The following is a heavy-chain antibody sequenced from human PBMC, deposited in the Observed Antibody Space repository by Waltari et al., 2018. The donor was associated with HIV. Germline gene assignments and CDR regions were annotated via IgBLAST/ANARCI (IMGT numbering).Heavy chain of an antibody. Sequence: EVQLVQSGAEVKKPGESLKISCKGSGYSFTSYWIGWVRQMPGKGLEWMGIIYPGDSDTRYSPSFQGQVTISADKSISTAYLQWSSLKASDTAMYYCARPEGDYYDSEQAGAFDIWGQGTMVTVSS. D-gene: IGHD3-22*01. CDR1: GYSFTSYW. CDR2: IYPGDSDT. J-gene: IGHJ3*02. CDR3: ARPEGDYYDSEQAGAFDI. V-gene: IGHV5-51*03.